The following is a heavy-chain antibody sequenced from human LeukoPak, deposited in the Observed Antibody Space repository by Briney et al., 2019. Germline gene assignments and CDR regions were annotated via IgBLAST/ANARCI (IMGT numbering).Heavy chain of an antibody. V-gene: IGHV4-59*01. Sequence: SETLSLTCTVSGGSISSYYWSWIRQPPGKGLEWIGYIYYSGSTNYNPSLKSRVTISIDTSKNQFSLKLSSVTAADTAVYYCARIDSSGWYKYYFDYWGQGTLVTVSS. CDR2: IYYSGST. D-gene: IGHD6-19*01. CDR1: GGSISSYY. CDR3: ARIDSSGWYKYYFDY. J-gene: IGHJ4*02.